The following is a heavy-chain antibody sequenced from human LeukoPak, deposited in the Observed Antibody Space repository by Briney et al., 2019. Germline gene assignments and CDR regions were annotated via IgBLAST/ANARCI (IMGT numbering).Heavy chain of an antibody. Sequence: QPGGSLRLSCATSGFTFSMSSMHWVRLAPGKGLEWLAGISFDGANKFSGDSVKGRFSISRDNSKNTLYLQMNSLGLDDTAVYFCARGRAGIAAAGFDYWGRGTLVTVSS. D-gene: IGHD6-13*01. V-gene: IGHV3-30*04. J-gene: IGHJ4*02. CDR2: ISFDGANK. CDR1: GFTFSMSS. CDR3: ARGRAGIAAAGFDY.